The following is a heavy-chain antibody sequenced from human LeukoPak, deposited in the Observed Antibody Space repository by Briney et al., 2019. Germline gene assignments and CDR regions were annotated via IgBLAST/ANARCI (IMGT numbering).Heavy chain of an antibody. D-gene: IGHD6-13*01. V-gene: IGHV3-21*01. Sequence: GGSLRLSCAASGFTFDDYAMHWVRQAPGKGLEWVSSISSSSSYIYYADSVKGRFTISRDNAKNSLYLQMNSLRAEDTAVYYCARPRHGAAAAGGYYYGMDVWGQGTTVTVSS. CDR1: GFTFDDYA. CDR3: ARPRHGAAAAGGYYYGMDV. J-gene: IGHJ6*02. CDR2: ISSSSSYI.